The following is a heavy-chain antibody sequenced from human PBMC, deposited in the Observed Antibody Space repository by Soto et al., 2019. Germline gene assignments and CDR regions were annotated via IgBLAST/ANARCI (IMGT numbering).Heavy chain of an antibody. D-gene: IGHD6-13*01. CDR3: ARMNLYSSPPTAYYYYMDV. CDR2: IYYSGST. Sequence: SETLSLTCTVSGGSISSYYWSWIRQPPGKGLEWIGYIYYSGSTNYNPSLKSRVTISVKTSKNQFSRKLSSVTAADTAVYYCARMNLYSSPPTAYYYYMDVWGKGTTVTVSS. CDR1: GGSISSYY. V-gene: IGHV4-59*08. J-gene: IGHJ6*03.